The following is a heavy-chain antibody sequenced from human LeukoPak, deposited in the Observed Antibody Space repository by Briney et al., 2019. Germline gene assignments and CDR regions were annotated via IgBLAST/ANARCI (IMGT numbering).Heavy chain of an antibody. J-gene: IGHJ3*02. V-gene: IGHV3-7*01. CDR3: AKYDYGEHLLDAFDI. Sequence: GGSLTLSCKASGLIFSSYWMSWVRQAPGKGLEWVANIKQDGSDKYYVDSVKGRFTISRDNAKNSLYLQMNSLRVEDTAVYFCAKYDYGEHLLDAFDIWGQGTRVTVSS. CDR2: IKQDGSDK. CDR1: GLIFSSYW. D-gene: IGHD4-17*01.